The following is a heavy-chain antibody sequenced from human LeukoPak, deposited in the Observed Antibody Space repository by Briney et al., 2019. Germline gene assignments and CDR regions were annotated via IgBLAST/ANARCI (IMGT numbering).Heavy chain of an antibody. V-gene: IGHV3-21*01. J-gene: IGHJ4*02. CDR1: GFTFSSYE. D-gene: IGHD3-10*01. CDR3: ARPLGRGVDY. Sequence: GGSLRLSCAASGFTFSSYEMNWVRQAPGKGLEWVSSISSTSDYIYYADSVKGRFTISRDNAKNSLYLQMNSLRAEDTAVYYCARPLGRGVDYWGQGTLVTVSS. CDR2: ISSTSDYI.